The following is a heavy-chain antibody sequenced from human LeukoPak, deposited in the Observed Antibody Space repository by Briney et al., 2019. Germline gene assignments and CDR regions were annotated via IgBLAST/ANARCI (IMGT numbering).Heavy chain of an antibody. Sequence: PGGSLRLSCAASGFTFSSYEMNWVRQAPGKGLEWVSYINSSGSTIYYADSVKGRFTISRDNAKNSLYLQMNSLRAEDTAVYYCARGVGYCSSTSCRPAVWGKGTTVTISS. CDR2: INSSGSTI. CDR1: GFTFSSYE. D-gene: IGHD2-2*01. J-gene: IGHJ6*04. CDR3: ARGVGYCSSTSCRPAV. V-gene: IGHV3-48*03.